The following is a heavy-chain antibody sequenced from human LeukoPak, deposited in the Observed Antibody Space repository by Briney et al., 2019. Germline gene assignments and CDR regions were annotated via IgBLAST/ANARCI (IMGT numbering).Heavy chain of an antibody. Sequence: SETLSLTCTVSGGSISSYYWSWIRQPPGKGLEWIGYIYYSGSTNYSPSLKIRVTISVDTSKNQFSLKLSSVTAADTAVYYCARGVGYCSSTSCYTPYYYYMDVWGKGTTVTVSS. CDR3: ARGVGYCSSTSCYTPYYYYMDV. V-gene: IGHV4-59*01. D-gene: IGHD2-2*02. CDR2: IYYSGST. J-gene: IGHJ6*03. CDR1: GGSISSYY.